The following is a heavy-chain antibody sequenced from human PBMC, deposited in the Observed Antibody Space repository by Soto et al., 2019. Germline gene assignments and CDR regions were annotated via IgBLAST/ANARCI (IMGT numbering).Heavy chain of an antibody. J-gene: IGHJ5*02. CDR2: ISAYNGNT. Sequence: ASVKVSCKASGGTFSSYGISWVRQAPGQGLEWMGWISAYNGNTNYAQKLQGRVTMTTDTSTSTAYMELRSLRSDDTAVYYCATERSGYSYVLRWFDPWGQGTLVTVSS. CDR1: GGTFSSYG. CDR3: ATERSGYSYVLRWFDP. D-gene: IGHD5-18*01. V-gene: IGHV1-18*01.